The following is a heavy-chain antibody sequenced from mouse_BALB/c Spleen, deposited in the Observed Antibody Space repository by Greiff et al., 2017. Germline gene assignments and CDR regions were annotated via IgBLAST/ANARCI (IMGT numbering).Heavy chain of an antibody. J-gene: IGHJ4*01. V-gene: IGHV14-3*02. CDR2: IDPANGNT. Sequence: VQLQQSGAELVKPGASVKLSCTASGFNIKDTYMHWVKQRPEQGLEWIGRIDPANGNTKYDPKFQGKATITADTSSNTAYLQLSSLTSEDTAVYYCAFLVRGYAMDDWGQGTSVTVSS. CDR3: AFLVRGYAMDD. D-gene: IGHD2-14*01. CDR1: GFNIKDTY.